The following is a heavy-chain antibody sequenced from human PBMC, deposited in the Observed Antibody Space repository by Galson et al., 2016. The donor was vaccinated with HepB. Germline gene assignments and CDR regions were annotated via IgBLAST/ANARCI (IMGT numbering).Heavy chain of an antibody. D-gene: IGHD4/OR15-4a*01. V-gene: IGHV3-53*01. CDR3: ARDDYSGGRGSPDY. CDR2: IYSDGRT. CDR1: GFTVSSNY. J-gene: IGHJ4*02. Sequence: SLRLSCAASGFTVSSNYMSWVRQAPGKGLEWVSVIYSDGRTYYADSVKGRFTISRDNSKNTLYLQMNSLRTEDTAVYYCARDDYSGGRGSPDYWGQGTLVTVSS.